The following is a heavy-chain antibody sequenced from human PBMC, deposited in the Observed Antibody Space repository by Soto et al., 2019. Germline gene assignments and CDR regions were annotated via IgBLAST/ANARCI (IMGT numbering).Heavy chain of an antibody. V-gene: IGHV1-18*01. CDR1: GYTFTSYG. J-gene: IGHJ6*02. D-gene: IGHD6-13*01. CDR3: AREGPHIPAVGDV. Sequence: GSSVKVSCKASGYTFTSYGISWVRQAPGQGLEWMGWISAYNGNTNYAQKLQGRVTMTTDTSTSTAYMEMRTLRSDDTAAYYCAREGPHIPAVGDVWGQGTSVTVSS. CDR2: ISAYNGNT.